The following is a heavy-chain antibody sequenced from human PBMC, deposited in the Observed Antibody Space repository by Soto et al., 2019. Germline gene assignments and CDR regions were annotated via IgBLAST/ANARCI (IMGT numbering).Heavy chain of an antibody. CDR3: VRGDNWNDEASDY. CDR1: GFMFSNHG. D-gene: IGHD1-1*01. Sequence: QVQLVGSGGGVVQPGRSLRLSCAASGFMFSNHGMHWVRQAPGKGLEWVAVIWSDGNNRYYADSVKGRFTISRDNSKTTVYLQMNSLRADDTAVYYCVRGDNWNDEASDYWGQGTLVTVSS. CDR2: IWSDGNNR. J-gene: IGHJ4*02. V-gene: IGHV3-33*01.